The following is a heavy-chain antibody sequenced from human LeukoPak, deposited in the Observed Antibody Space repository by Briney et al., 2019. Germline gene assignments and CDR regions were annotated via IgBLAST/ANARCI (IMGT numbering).Heavy chain of an antibody. CDR2: IYYSGST. CDR1: GGSISSYY. Sequence: SETLSLTCTVSGGSISSYYWSWIRQPPGKGLEWIGYIYYSGSTNYNPSLKSRVTISVDTSKNQFSLKLSSVTAADTAVYYCARGVAASDWFDPWGQGTLVTVSS. J-gene: IGHJ5*02. V-gene: IGHV4-59*12. CDR3: ARGVAASDWFDP. D-gene: IGHD6-13*01.